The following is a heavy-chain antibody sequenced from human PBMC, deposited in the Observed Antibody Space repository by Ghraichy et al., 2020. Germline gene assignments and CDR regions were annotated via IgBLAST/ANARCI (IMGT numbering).Heavy chain of an antibody. D-gene: IGHD1-26*01. Sequence: SETLSLACTVSGGPINTNSYYRAWIRQPPGKGLEWIGSVSYGGTTYYNPSLGSRVTITEDPSKNQFSLNLTSLTAADTAVYFCARQSAGYYATTGKGPWFDPWGQGILVTVSS. CDR1: GGPINTNSYY. J-gene: IGHJ5*02. V-gene: IGHV4-39*01. CDR3: ARQSAGYYATTGKGPWFDP. CDR2: VSYGGTT.